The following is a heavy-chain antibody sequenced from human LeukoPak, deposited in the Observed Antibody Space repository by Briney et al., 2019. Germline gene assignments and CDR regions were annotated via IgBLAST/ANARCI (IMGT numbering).Heavy chain of an antibody. V-gene: IGHV3-53*01. Sequence: GGSLRLSCTVAGFTVSSNSMSWVRQAPGEGREWVSFIYSGTIHYSDSVKGRVTISRDNSKNTLYLQMTSLRAEDTAVYYCARRAGAYSHPYDYWGQGTLVTVSS. J-gene: IGHJ4*02. CDR2: IYSGTI. CDR3: ARRAGAYSHPYDY. CDR1: GFTVSSNS. D-gene: IGHD4/OR15-4a*01.